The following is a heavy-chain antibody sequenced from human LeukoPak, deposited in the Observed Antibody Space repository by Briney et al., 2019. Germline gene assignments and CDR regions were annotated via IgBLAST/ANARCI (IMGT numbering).Heavy chain of an antibody. CDR2: IYTSGST. CDR1: GGSISSSSYY. J-gene: IGHJ4*02. V-gene: IGHV4-61*02. CDR3: ARVRRMIVDH. Sequence: SQTLSLTCTVSGGSISSSSYYWSWIRQPAGKGLEWIGRIYTSGSTNYNPSLKSRVTISVDTSKNQFSLKLSSVTAADTAVYYCARVRRMIVDHWGQGTLVTVSS. D-gene: IGHD3-22*01.